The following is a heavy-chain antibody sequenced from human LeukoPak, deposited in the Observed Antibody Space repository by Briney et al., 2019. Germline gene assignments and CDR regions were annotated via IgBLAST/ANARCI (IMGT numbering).Heavy chain of an antibody. CDR1: GFTFSSYA. J-gene: IGHJ5*02. CDR3: ARGGSYYGSGIT. CDR2: ISGSGGSL. Sequence: GGSLRLSCAASGFTFSSYAMNWVRQAPGKGLEWVSVISGSGGSLYYSDSVRGRFTISRDNSKNTLYLQMNSPRSEDTAVYYCARGGSYYGSGITWGQGTLVTVSS. D-gene: IGHD3-10*01. V-gene: IGHV3-23*01.